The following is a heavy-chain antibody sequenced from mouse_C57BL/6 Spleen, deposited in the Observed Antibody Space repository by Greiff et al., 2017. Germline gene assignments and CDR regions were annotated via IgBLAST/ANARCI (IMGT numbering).Heavy chain of an antibody. CDR1: GYAFTNYL. CDR2: INPGSGGT. J-gene: IGHJ2*01. CDR3: ARMGYYSNGFDY. D-gene: IGHD2-5*01. Sequence: VKVVESGAELVRPGTSVKVSCKASGYAFTNYLIEWVKQRPGQGLEWIGVINPGSGGTNYNEKFKGKATLTADKSSSTAYMQLSSLTSEDSAVYFCARMGYYSNGFDYWGQGTTLTVSS. V-gene: IGHV1-54*01.